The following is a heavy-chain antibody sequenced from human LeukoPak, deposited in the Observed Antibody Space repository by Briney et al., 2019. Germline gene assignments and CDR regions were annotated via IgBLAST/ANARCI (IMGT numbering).Heavy chain of an antibody. Sequence: SETLSLTCTVSGGSISSSYWSWIRQPAGKGLEWIGRIYTSARSNYSPSLKSRVTMSVDTYKNQISLNLSSVTAADTAVYYCAKGESTSSPTGFDYWGQGTLVTVSS. D-gene: IGHD6-6*01. V-gene: IGHV4-4*07. CDR1: GGSISSSY. J-gene: IGHJ4*02. CDR3: AKGESTSSPTGFDY. CDR2: IYTSARS.